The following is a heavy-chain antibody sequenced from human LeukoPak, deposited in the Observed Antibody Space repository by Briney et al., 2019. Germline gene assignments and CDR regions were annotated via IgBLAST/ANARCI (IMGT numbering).Heavy chain of an antibody. Sequence: ASVKVSCKASGYNFNIYYVHWVRQAPRQGLEWMGWIIPDSGDTHYAQKFQGRVTVTSDTSIRTAYMVLSRLRSDDTAVYYCARGYSDFGVLNPVDYWGQGTLVTVSS. CDR2: IIPDSGDT. CDR3: ARGYSDFGVLNPVDY. CDR1: GYNFNIYY. J-gene: IGHJ4*02. D-gene: IGHD3-3*01. V-gene: IGHV1-2*02.